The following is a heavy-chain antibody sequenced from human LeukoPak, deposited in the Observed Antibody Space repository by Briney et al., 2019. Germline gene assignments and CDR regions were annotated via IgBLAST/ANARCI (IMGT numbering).Heavy chain of an antibody. CDR2: IYHSGST. Sequence: ASETLSLTCAVSGGSIISNNWWSWVRQPPAKGLEWVGEIYHSGSTNYNPSLKSRVTMSVDKSKNQFSLKVPSVTAADTAVYYCARVDDSSGYHHFDYWGQGTLVTVSS. J-gene: IGHJ4*02. CDR3: ARVDDSSGYHHFDY. V-gene: IGHV4-4*02. D-gene: IGHD3-22*01. CDR1: GGSIISNNW.